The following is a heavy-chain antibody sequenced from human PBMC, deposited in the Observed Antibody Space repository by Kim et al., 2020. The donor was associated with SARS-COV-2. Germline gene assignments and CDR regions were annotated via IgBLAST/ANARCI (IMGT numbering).Heavy chain of an antibody. CDR3: ARGGENTGSSIPFEY. D-gene: IGHD6-6*01. Sequence: DSGTGRFTISRDNAKNTLYLQVNSLRAEDTAVYYCARGGENTGSSIPFEYWGQGTLVTVSA. V-gene: IGHV3-74*01. J-gene: IGHJ4*02.